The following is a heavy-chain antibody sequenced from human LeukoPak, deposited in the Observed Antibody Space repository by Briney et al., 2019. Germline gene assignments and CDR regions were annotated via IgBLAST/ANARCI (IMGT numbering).Heavy chain of an antibody. D-gene: IGHD3-3*01. Sequence: SETLSLTCTVSGGSISSYYWSWIRQPPGEGLEWIGYIYYSGSTNYNPSLKSRVTISVDTSKNQFSLKLSSVTAADTAVYYCARLASEPLLRFLESGLYYFDYWGQGTLVTVSS. CDR1: GGSISSYY. J-gene: IGHJ4*02. CDR3: ARLASEPLLRFLESGLYYFDY. CDR2: IYYSGST. V-gene: IGHV4-59*08.